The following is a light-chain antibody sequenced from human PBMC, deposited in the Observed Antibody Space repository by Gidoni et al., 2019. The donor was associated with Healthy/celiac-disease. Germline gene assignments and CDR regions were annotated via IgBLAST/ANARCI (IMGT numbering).Light chain of an antibody. V-gene: IGKV3-15*01. CDR2: GAS. Sequence: EIVMTQSSATLSVSPGERATLSCRASQSVSSNLAWYQQKPGQAPSLLIYGASTRATGIPARFSGSGSGTEFTLPISSLQSEDFAVYYCQQYNNWPPLTFGGGTKVEIK. CDR1: QSVSSN. J-gene: IGKJ4*01. CDR3: QQYNNWPPLT.